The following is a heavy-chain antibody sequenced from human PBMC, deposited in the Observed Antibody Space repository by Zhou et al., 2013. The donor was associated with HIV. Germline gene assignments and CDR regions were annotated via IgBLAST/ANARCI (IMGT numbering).Heavy chain of an antibody. J-gene: IGHJ4*03. V-gene: IGHV1-69*04. Sequence: QVKLVQSGAAVKKPGSSVKVSCRASGGTFNNYAINWVRQAPGQGLEWMGRIIPVLGLMKHAQRFRDRVTITADKSTTTSYLDLSSLRSDDTAVYFRVTDPTSRNKFTSILYSWGRGRPWSPSPQ. CDR3: VTDPTSRNKFTSILYS. CDR1: GGTFNNYA. CDR2: IIPVLGLM. D-gene: IGHD3-9*01.